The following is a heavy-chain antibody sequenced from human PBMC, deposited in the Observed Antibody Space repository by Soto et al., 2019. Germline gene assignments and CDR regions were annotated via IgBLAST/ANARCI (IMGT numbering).Heavy chain of an antibody. CDR3: ARAPYYYDSSGYIRTEYFQH. D-gene: IGHD3-22*01. CDR1: GGSISSGGYS. V-gene: IGHV4-30-2*01. CDR2: IYHSGST. J-gene: IGHJ1*01. Sequence: SETLSLTCAVSGGSISSGGYSWSWIRQPPGKGLEWIGYIYHSGSTYYNPSLKSRVTISVDRSKNQFSLKLSSVTAADTAVYYCARAPYYYDSSGYIRTEYFQHWGQGTLVTVSS.